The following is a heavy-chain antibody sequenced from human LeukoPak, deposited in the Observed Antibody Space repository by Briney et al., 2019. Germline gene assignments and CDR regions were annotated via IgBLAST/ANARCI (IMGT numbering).Heavy chain of an antibody. J-gene: IGHJ3*02. CDR2: ISSSSSYI. CDR1: GFTFSSYS. D-gene: IGHD2-2*01. Sequence: PGGSLRLSCAASGFTFSSYSMNWVRQAPGKGLEWVSSISSSSSYIYYADSVKGRFTISRDNAKNSLYLRMNSLRAEDTAVYYCAREYRGVVPAAISLRAFDIWGQGTMVTVSS. V-gene: IGHV3-21*01. CDR3: AREYRGVVPAAISLRAFDI.